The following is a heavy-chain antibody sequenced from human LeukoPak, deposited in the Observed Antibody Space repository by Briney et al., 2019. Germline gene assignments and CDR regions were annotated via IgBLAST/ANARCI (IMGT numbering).Heavy chain of an antibody. CDR3: AREATSYYVYYFDY. CDR2: ISSSSSYI. D-gene: IGHD1-26*01. J-gene: IGHJ4*02. CDR1: GFTFSSYS. V-gene: IGHV3-21*01. Sequence: GGSLRLSCAASGFTFSSYSMNWVRQAPGKGLGWVSSISSSSSYIYYADSVKGRFTISRDNAKNSLYLQMNSLRVEDTAVYYCAREATSYYVYYFDYWGQGTLVTVSS.